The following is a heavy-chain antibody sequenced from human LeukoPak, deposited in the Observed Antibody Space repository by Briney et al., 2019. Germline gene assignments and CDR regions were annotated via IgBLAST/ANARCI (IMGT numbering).Heavy chain of an antibody. CDR1: GFTFNNYN. CDR2: ITSSGTYI. CDR3: ARESTNYSGSGSYYNLGDYYLDQ. D-gene: IGHD3-10*01. J-gene: IGHJ4*02. V-gene: IGHV3-21*04. Sequence: PGGSLRLSCAASGFTFNNYNMNWVRQAPGKALELVSSITSSGTYIFYADSVKGRFTISRDNAKNSLYLQMNSLGPEDTAVYYCARESTNYSGSGSYYNLGDYYLDQWGQGTLVTVSS.